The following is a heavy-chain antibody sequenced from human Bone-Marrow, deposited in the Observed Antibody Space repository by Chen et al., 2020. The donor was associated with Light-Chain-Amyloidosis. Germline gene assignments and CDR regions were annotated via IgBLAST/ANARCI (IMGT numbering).Heavy chain of an antibody. V-gene: IGHV4-38-2*02. CDR3: TRAWRSTSDGRHDAFDI. Sequence: QVQLRESGPGLVQASETLSLTCTVSGYSISSGYYWGWIRQPPGKGLEWIGSIYHSGSTYYNPSLKSRVTMSVDTSKNQFSLKLSSVTAADTAMYFCTRAWRSTSDGRHDAFDIWGQGTMVTVSS. D-gene: IGHD2-2*01. J-gene: IGHJ3*02. CDR1: GYSISSGYY. CDR2: IYHSGST.